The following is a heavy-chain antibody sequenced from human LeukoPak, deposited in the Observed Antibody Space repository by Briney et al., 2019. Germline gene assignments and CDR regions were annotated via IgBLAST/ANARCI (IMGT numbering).Heavy chain of an antibody. CDR2: IYYSGST. CDR1: GGSISSSSYY. D-gene: IGHD5-18*01. CDR3: ARTPDTARDLDY. J-gene: IGHJ4*02. V-gene: IGHV4-39*01. Sequence: PSETLSLTCTVSGGSISSSSYYWGWIRQPPGKGLEWIGSIYYSGSTYYNPSLKRRVTISVDTSKNQFSLKLSSVTAADTAVYYCARTPDTARDLDYWGQGTLVTVSS.